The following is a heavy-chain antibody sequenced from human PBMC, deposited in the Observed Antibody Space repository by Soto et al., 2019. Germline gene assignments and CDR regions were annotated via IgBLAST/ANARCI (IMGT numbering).Heavy chain of an antibody. CDR3: AREXFADTAMDYYYYYGMDV. J-gene: IGHJ6*02. Sequence: ASVKVSCKASGGTFSSYAISWVRQAPGQGLEWMGGIIPIFGTANYAQKFQGRVTITADESTSTAYMELSSLRSEDTAVYYCAREXFADTAMDYYYYYGMDVWGQGTTVTVSS. V-gene: IGHV1-69*13. CDR2: IIPIFGTA. CDR1: GGTFSSYA. D-gene: IGHD5-18*01.